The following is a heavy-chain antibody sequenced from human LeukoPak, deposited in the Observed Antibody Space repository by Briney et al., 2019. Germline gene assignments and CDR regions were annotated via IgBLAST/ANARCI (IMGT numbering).Heavy chain of an antibody. CDR3: ARKLLLGGNAFDI. V-gene: IGHV4-38-2*02. D-gene: IGHD2-2*01. J-gene: IGHJ3*02. CDR2: IYHSGST. CDR1: GYSISSGYY. Sequence: PSETLSLTCTLSGYSISSGYYWGWIRQPPGKGLEWIGSIYHSGSTYYNPSLKSRVTISVDTSKNQFSLKLSSVTAADTAVYYCARKLLLGGNAFDIWGQGTMVTVSS.